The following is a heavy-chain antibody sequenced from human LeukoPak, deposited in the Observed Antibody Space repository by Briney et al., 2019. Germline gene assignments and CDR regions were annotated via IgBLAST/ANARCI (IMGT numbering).Heavy chain of an antibody. D-gene: IGHD3-22*01. Sequence: PSQTLSLTCTVSGGSISSGDYYWSWIRQPPGKGLEWIGYIYYTGSTYYNPSLKSRVTISVDTSENQFSLKLSSVTAADTAVYYCARDCGGYYDSSGYATWGQGTMVTVSS. J-gene: IGHJ3*01. CDR2: IYYTGST. CDR3: ARDCGGYYDSSGYAT. V-gene: IGHV4-30-4*08. CDR1: GGSISSGDYY.